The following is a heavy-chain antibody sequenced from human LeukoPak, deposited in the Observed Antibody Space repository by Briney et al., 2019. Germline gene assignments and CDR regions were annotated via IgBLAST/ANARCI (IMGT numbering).Heavy chain of an antibody. CDR2: ISAYNGNT. CDR3: ASGSYYYDSSGLDY. D-gene: IGHD3-22*01. V-gene: IGHV1-18*01. J-gene: IGHJ4*02. CDR1: GYTFTSYG. Sequence: GASVKVSCKASGYTFTSYGISWVRQAPGQGLEWMGWISAYNGNTNYAQKLQGRVTMTRDTSTNTVYMELSSLRSEDTAVYYCASGSYYYDSSGLDYWGQGTLVTVSS.